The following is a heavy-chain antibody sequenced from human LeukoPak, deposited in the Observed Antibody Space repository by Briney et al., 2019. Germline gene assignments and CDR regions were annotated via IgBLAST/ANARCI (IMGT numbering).Heavy chain of an antibody. CDR3: ARGPSIRYYDGTGYYYFDY. J-gene: IGHJ4*02. CDR1: GGFFSDYY. Sequence: SETRSLTCAVYGGFFSDYYWSWIRQPPGKGLEWIGEINHSGSTNYNPSLKSRVTISVETSKNQFSLNLGSVTAADTAVYYCARGPSIRYYDGTGYYYFDYWGQGTLVTASS. CDR2: INHSGST. V-gene: IGHV4-34*01. D-gene: IGHD3-22*01.